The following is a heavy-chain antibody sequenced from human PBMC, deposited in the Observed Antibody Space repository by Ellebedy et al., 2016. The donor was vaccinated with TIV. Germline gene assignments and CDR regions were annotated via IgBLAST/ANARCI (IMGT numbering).Heavy chain of an antibody. Sequence: GESLKISCAASGFTFSSYSLNWVRQAPGRGLEWVSYISESGSTTYYADSVKGRFTISRDNAKNSLYLQMNSLRAEDTAVYYCARSGSYYDAFDIWGQGTMVTVS. CDR2: ISESGSTT. J-gene: IGHJ3*02. D-gene: IGHD1-26*01. V-gene: IGHV3-48*04. CDR3: ARSGSYYDAFDI. CDR1: GFTFSSYS.